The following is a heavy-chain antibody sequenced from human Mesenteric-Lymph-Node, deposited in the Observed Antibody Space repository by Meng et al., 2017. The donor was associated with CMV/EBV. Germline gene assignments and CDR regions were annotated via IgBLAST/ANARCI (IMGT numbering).Heavy chain of an antibody. J-gene: IGHJ4*02. D-gene: IGHD3-10*01. Sequence: ASGFTFSGDEMHWVRQAPGKGLEWVSFIRYDGINKYYAESVKGRFTISRDNSKSTLYLQMNSLRAEDTAVYYCTRDFYSGATDYWGQGTLVTVSS. CDR3: TRDFYSGATDY. CDR1: GFTFSGDE. CDR2: IRYDGINK. V-gene: IGHV3-33*08.